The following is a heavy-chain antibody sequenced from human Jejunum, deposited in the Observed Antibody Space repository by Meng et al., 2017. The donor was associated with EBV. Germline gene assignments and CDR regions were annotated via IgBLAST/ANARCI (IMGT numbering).Heavy chain of an antibody. CDR3: ARGRVWGSYQDY. CDR2: MNPNSGNT. D-gene: IGHD3-16*02. J-gene: IGHJ4*02. V-gene: IGHV1-8*01. CDR1: GYTFTSYD. Sequence: QGEPGGAGDGVKKPGAVVKVACKASGYTFTSYDINWVRQATGQGLEWMEWMNPNSGNTGYAQKFQGRVTLNRNTSISTAYMELSSLRSEDTAVYYCARGRVWGSYQDYWGQGTLVTVSS.